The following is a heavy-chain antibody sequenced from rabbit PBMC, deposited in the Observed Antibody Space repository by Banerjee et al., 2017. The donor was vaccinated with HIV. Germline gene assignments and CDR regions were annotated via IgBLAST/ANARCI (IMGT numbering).Heavy chain of an antibody. J-gene: IGHJ4*01. V-gene: IGHV1S40*01. CDR3: ARFRYYDFDYSGYSYAIPNNL. Sequence: QSLEESGGGLVKPEASLTLTCKASGFSFNSGYDMCWVRQAPGKGLEWIACIYAGSSGDTYSATWAKGRFTISKTSPTTVTLQLTSLTAADTATYFCARFRYYDFDYSGYSYAIPNNLWGQGTLVTVS. CDR1: GFSFNSGYD. CDR2: IYAGSSGDT. D-gene: IGHD6-1*01.